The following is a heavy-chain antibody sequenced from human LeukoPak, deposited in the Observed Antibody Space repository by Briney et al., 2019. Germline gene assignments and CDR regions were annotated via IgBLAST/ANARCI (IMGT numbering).Heavy chain of an antibody. D-gene: IGHD3-10*01. CDR1: GGSISSYY. CDR3: ARSSYGSGSYYIDFDY. Sequence: SETLSLTCTVSGGSISSYYWSWIRQPPGKGLEWIGYIYYSGSTNYNPSLKSRVTISVDTSKNQFSLKLSSVTAADTAVYYCARSSYGSGSYYIDFDYWGQGTPVTVSS. V-gene: IGHV4-59*12. J-gene: IGHJ4*02. CDR2: IYYSGST.